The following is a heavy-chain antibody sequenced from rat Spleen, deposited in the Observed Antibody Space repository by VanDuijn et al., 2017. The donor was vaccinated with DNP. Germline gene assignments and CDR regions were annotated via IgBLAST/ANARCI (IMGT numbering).Heavy chain of an antibody. V-gene: IGHV5-7*01. D-gene: IGHD1-4*01. CDR2: ISYDGSSA. CDR3: ARQNYRTYYFDY. Sequence: EVQLVESGGGLVQPGRSLKLSCAASGFTFSDYNMAWVRQAPKKGLEWVATISYDGSSAYYRDSVKGRFTISRDNAKSTLYLQMDSLRSEDTATYYCARQNYRTYYFDYWGQGVMVTVSS. CDR1: GFTFSDYN. J-gene: IGHJ2*01.